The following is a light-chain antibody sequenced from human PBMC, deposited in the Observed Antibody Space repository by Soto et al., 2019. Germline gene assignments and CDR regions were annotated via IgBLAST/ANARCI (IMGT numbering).Light chain of an antibody. J-gene: IGLJ2*01. CDR3: SSYKSGATLV. CDR1: SSDVGGYKH. Sequence: QSVLTQHASVSGSPGQSITISCTGTSSDVGGYKHVAWYQQYPGKAPKLIIFEVSDRPSGVSNRFSGSKSGNTASLSISGLQPEDEADYYCSSYKSGATLVFGGGTKLTVL. V-gene: IGLV2-14*01. CDR2: EVS.